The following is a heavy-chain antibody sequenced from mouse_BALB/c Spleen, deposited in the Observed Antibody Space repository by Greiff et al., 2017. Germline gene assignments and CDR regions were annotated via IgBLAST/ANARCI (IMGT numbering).Heavy chain of an antibody. Sequence: EVKLVESGGGLVQPGGSRKLSCAASGFTFSSFGMHWVRQAPEKGLEWVAYISSGSSTIYYADTVKGRFTISRDNPKNTLFLQMTSLRSEDTAMYYCARSEYGNYAPFAYWGQGTLVTVSA. CDR1: GFTFSSFG. J-gene: IGHJ3*01. D-gene: IGHD2-10*02. V-gene: IGHV5-17*02. CDR2: ISSGSSTI. CDR3: ARSEYGNYAPFAY.